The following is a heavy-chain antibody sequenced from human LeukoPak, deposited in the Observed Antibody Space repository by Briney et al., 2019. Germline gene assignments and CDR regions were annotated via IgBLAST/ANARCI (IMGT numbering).Heavy chain of an antibody. D-gene: IGHD2-15*01. CDR2: IRYDGSNK. V-gene: IGHV3-30*02. J-gene: IGHJ6*02. CDR3: AREIVVAATFYYYYGMDV. CDR1: GFTFSSYG. Sequence: GGSLRLSCAASGFTFSSYGMHWVRQAPGKGLEWVAFIRYDGSNKYYADSVKGRFTISRDNSKNTLYLQMNSLRAEDTAVYYCAREIVVAATFYYYYGMDVWGQGTTVTVSS.